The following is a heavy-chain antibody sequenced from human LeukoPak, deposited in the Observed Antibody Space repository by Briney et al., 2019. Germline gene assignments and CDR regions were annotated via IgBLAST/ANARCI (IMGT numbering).Heavy chain of an antibody. J-gene: IGHJ4*02. D-gene: IGHD4/OR15-4a*01. V-gene: IGHV3-74*01. Sequence: GGSLRLSCEASGFTFSSYWMHWVRQTPGKGLVWVSRISEDGSSTSYADSVKGRFTISRDNAKNSLYLQMNSLRAEDTAVYYCARGGGYGPRYFDYWGQGTLVTVSS. CDR1: GFTFSSYW. CDR2: ISEDGSST. CDR3: ARGGGYGPRYFDY.